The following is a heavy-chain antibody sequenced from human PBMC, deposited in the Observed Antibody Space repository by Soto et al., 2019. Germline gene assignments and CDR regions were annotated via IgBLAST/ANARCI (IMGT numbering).Heavy chain of an antibody. J-gene: IGHJ6*02. CDR2: IIPIFGTA. CDR3: ARDRGEYSDIVVVVAVTLSEHHYGMAV. D-gene: IGHD2-15*01. Sequence: SVKVSCKASGGTFSSYAISWVRRAPGQGLEWMGGIIPIFGTANYAQKFQGRVTITADESTSTAYMELSSLRSEDTAVYYCARDRGEYSDIVVVVAVTLSEHHYGMAVWGQGTTLTVSS. CDR1: GGTFSSYA. V-gene: IGHV1-69*13.